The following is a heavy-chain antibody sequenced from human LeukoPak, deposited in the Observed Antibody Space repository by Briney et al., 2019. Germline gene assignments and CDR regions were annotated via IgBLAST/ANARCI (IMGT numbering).Heavy chain of an antibody. CDR3: ARRRYYDGSGYLE. J-gene: IGHJ1*01. Sequence: SETLSLTCSVSAASVSRRESYWDWIRPPPGKGLEWIGTIYYSGRTYYSPSLKSRVTLSVDTSSNQFSLNLRSVTAADTAVYYCARRRYYDGSGYLEWGQGTLLSVSS. CDR2: IYYSGRT. D-gene: IGHD3-22*01. CDR1: AASVSRRESY. V-gene: IGHV4-39*01.